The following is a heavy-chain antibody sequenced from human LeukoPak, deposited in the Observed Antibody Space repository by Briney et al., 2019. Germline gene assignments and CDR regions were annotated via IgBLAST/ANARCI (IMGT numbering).Heavy chain of an antibody. Sequence: MASETLSLTCTVSGGSISSYYWSWIRQPPGKGLEWIGYIYYSGSTNYNPSLKSRVTISVDTSKNQFSLKLSSVTAADTAVYYCASSYLHYNWNDEVRFDYWGQGTLVTVSS. D-gene: IGHD1-1*01. V-gene: IGHV4-59*08. J-gene: IGHJ4*02. CDR2: IYYSGST. CDR3: ASSYLHYNWNDEVRFDY. CDR1: GGSISSYY.